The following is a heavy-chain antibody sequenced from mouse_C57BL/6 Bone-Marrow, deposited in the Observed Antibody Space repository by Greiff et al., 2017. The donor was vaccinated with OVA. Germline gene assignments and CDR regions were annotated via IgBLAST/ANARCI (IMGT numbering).Heavy chain of an antibody. D-gene: IGHD1-1*01. V-gene: IGHV7-1*01. Sequence: EVKLVESGGGLVQSGRSLRLSCATSGFTFSDFYMEWVRQAPGKGLEWIAASRNKANDYTTEYSASVKGRFIVSRDTSQSILYLQMNAQRAEDTAIYYCARPLICYYDYWYFDVWGTGTTVTVSS. CDR1: GFTFSDFY. CDR2: SRNKANDYTT. CDR3: ARPLICYYDYWYFDV. J-gene: IGHJ1*03.